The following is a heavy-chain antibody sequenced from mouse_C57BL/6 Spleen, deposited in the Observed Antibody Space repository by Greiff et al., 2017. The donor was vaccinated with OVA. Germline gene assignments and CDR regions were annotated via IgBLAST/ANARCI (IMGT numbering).Heavy chain of an antibody. J-gene: IGHJ3*01. D-gene: IGHD3-2*02. CDR2: IDPSDSYT. Sequence: QVQLQQPGAELVMPGASVQLSCKASGYTFTSYWMHWVKQRPGQGLEWIGEIDPSDSYTNYNQKFKGKSTLTVDKSSSTAYMQLSSLTSEDSAVYYCARSETAQALFAYWGQGTLVTVAA. CDR1: GYTFTSYW. CDR3: ARSETAQALFAY. V-gene: IGHV1-69*01.